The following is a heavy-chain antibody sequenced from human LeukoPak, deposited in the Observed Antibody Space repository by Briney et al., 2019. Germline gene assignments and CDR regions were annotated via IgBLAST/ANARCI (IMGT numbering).Heavy chain of an antibody. Sequence: GGSLRRSCAASGFTFSSYSMNWVRQAPGKGLEWVSYISSSSSTIYYADSVKGRFTISRDNAKNSLYLQMNSLRAEDTAVHYCATPLLQRVYWGQGTLVTVSS. D-gene: IGHD4-11*01. CDR3: ATPLLQRVY. J-gene: IGHJ4*02. V-gene: IGHV3-48*01. CDR1: GFTFSSYS. CDR2: ISSSSSTI.